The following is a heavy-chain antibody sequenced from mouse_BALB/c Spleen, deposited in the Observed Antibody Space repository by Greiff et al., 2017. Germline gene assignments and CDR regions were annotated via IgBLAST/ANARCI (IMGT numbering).Heavy chain of an antibody. V-gene: IGHV5-12-2*01. J-gene: IGHJ4*01. CDR1: GFTFSSYT. D-gene: IGHD2-4*01. Sequence: EVQRVESGGGLVQPGGSLKLSCAASGFTFSSYTMSWVRQTPEKRLEWVAYISNGGGSTYYPDTVKGRFTISRDNAKNTLYLQMSSLKSEDTAMYYCARNRAITSAMDYWGQGTSVTVSS. CDR2: ISNGGGST. CDR3: ARNRAITSAMDY.